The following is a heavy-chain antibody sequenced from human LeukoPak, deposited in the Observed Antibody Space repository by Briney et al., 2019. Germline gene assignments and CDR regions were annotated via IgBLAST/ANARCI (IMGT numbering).Heavy chain of an antibody. CDR3: ARGSTGI. Sequence: GGSLRLSCAASGFAFESYWMSWVRQAPGKGLEWVANIKQDGSEKYYVDSVKGRFTISRDNAKNSLYLQMNSLRAEDTAVYYCARGSTGIWGQGTMVTVSS. V-gene: IGHV3-7*01. D-gene: IGHD2-8*02. CDR2: IKQDGSEK. CDR1: GFAFESYW. J-gene: IGHJ3*02.